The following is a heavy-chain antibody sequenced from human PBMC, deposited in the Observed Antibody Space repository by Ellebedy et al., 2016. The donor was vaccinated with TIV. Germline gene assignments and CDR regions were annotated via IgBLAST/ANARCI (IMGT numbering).Heavy chain of an antibody. CDR2: ISSDGSKK. CDR3: AKPSDPNPGYSASWATYFDY. J-gene: IGHJ4*02. Sequence: GESLKISXTASGFTFRRFRMHWVRQAPGKGLEWVGFISSDGSKKHYADSVEGRFTISRDNPQNTVFVQMNSLRVEDTAVYYCAKPSDPNPGYSASWATYFDYWGQGTLVTVSS. V-gene: IGHV3-30*18. D-gene: IGHD6-13*01. CDR1: GFTFRRFR.